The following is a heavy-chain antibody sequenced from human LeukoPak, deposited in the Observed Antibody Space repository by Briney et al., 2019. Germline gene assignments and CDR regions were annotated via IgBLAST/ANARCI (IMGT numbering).Heavy chain of an antibody. D-gene: IGHD5-12*01. J-gene: IGHJ4*02. Sequence: GTSLRLSCAASGFTFTSYGMHWVRQAPGKGLEWVAAIWYDGSNKYYVDSVKGRFTISRDNSKNTLYLQMNSLRAEDTAGYYCARGGSGYDFDFWGQGTLVTVSS. CDR2: IWYDGSNK. CDR1: GFTFTSYG. CDR3: ARGGSGYDFDF. V-gene: IGHV3-33*01.